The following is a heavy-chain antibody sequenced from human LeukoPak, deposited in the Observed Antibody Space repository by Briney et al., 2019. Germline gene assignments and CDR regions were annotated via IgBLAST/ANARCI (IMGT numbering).Heavy chain of an antibody. Sequence: SVKVSCKASGYTFTSYGISRVRQAPGQGLEWMGRIIPILGIANYAQKFQGRVTITADKSTSTAYMELSSLRSEDTAVYYCARENSLRYYDFWSPLDYWGQGTLVTVSS. J-gene: IGHJ4*02. CDR2: IIPILGIA. CDR3: ARENSLRYYDFWSPLDY. D-gene: IGHD3-3*01. V-gene: IGHV1-69*04. CDR1: GYTFTSYG.